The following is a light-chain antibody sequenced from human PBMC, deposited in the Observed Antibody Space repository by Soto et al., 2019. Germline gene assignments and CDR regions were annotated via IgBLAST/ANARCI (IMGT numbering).Light chain of an antibody. CDR2: KAS. CDR3: QQYDSIPYT. V-gene: IGKV1-5*03. CDR1: QTINSW. Sequence: DIQMTQSPSTLSASVRDRVTITWRASQTINSWLAWYQQRPGKAPRLLIYKASTLESGVPSRFSGSGSGTEFTLTISTLQPDDFATYYCQQYDSIPYTFGQGTKLDIK. J-gene: IGKJ2*01.